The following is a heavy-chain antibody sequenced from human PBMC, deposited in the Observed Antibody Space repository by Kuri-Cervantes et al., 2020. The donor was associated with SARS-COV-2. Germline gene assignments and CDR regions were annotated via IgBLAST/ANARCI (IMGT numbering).Heavy chain of an antibody. CDR3: ARESKYPMMYYYYGMDV. CDR1: GFTFSSYA. D-gene: IGHD3-22*01. Sequence: GGSLRLSCAASGFTFSSYAMDWVRQAPGKGLEWVAVISYVRSNKFYADSVKGRFTISRDNSKNTLYLQLKIMRAEDTAVNYCARESKYPMMYYYYGMDVWGQGTTVTVSS. CDR2: ISYVRSNK. V-gene: IGHV3-30-3*01. J-gene: IGHJ6*02.